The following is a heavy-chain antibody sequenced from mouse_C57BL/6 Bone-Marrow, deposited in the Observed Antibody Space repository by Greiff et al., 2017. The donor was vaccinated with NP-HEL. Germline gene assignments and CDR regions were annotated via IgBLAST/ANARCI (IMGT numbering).Heavy chain of an antibody. J-gene: IGHJ2*01. CDR2: ISYDGSN. D-gene: IGHD2-3*01. Sequence: EVKLQESGPGLVKPSQSLSLTCSVTGYSITSGYYWNWIRQLPGNKLEWMGYISYDGSNNYNPSLKNRISITRDTSKNQFFLKLNSVTTEDTAADYCARDGYYLYFDYWGQGTALTVSS. V-gene: IGHV3-6*01. CDR3: ARDGYYLYFDY. CDR1: GYSITSGYY.